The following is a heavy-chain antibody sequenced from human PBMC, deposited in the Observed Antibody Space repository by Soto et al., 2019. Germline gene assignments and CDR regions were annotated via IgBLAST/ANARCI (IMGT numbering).Heavy chain of an antibody. Sequence: QEQLVESGGGVVQPGRSLRLSCVTSGFTFNNYGMHWVRQAPGKGLEWGALISIDGSNKYYGESVKGRFTISRDNSKKTLYMQMNSLRGEDRAVYYCAKDLAGWLPSPKSSRYWGQGTLVTVSS. CDR1: GFTFNNYG. V-gene: IGHV3-30*18. J-gene: IGHJ4*02. CDR3: AKDLAGWLPSPKSSRY. D-gene: IGHD2-15*01. CDR2: ISIDGSNK.